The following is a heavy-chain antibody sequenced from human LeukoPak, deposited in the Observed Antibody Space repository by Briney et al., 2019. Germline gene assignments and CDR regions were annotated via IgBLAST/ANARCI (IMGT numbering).Heavy chain of an antibody. CDR1: GGSISSYY. Sequence: PSETLSLTCTVSGGSISSYYWSWIRQPPGKGLEWIGYIYYSGSTNYNPSLKSRVTISVDTSRNQFSLKLSSVTAADTAVYYCARLLPAVAGTSYFPHWGQGTLVTVSS. D-gene: IGHD6-19*01. CDR2: IYYSGST. CDR3: ARLLPAVAGTSYFPH. V-gene: IGHV4-59*08. J-gene: IGHJ1*01.